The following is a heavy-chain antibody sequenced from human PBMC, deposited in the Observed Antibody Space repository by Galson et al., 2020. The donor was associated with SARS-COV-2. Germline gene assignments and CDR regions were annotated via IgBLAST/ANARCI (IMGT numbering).Heavy chain of an antibody. CDR2: ISYNGSHR. Sequence: GESLKISCAASGFTFGNYALHWVRQAPGKGLDWLAVISYNGSHRYYAESVKGRFTISRDNSKNTLYLQMNSLRAEDTAVYYCARLSMVREPHSAYWGRGTLVTVSS. CDR1: GFTFGNYA. J-gene: IGHJ4*02. D-gene: IGHD3-10*01. V-gene: IGHV3-30*04. CDR3: ARLSMVREPHSAY.